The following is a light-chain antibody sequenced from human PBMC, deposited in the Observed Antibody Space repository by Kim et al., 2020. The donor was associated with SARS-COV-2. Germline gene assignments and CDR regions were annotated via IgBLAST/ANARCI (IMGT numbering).Light chain of an antibody. J-gene: IGKJ4*01. V-gene: IGKV4-1*01. CDR3: QQHTSTPHT. Sequence: DIVMTQSPDSLALSLGERATINCRFSQRVFDRPNNQNHLSWYQQKPGQPPKLLIYWSSFREGGVPDRFRGSGSGTDFTLTIDSLQADDVALYYCQQHTSTPHTFGEGTKVDIK. CDR1: QRVFDRPNNQNH. CDR2: WSS.